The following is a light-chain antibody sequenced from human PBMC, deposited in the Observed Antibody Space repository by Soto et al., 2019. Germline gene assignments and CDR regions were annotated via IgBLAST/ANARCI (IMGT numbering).Light chain of an antibody. V-gene: IGLV2-14*01. J-gene: IGLJ3*02. Sequence: QSALTQPASVSGSPGQPITISCTGTSSDVGGYNYVSWYQQHPGKAPKLMISEVDIRPSGVSNRFSGSKSDNTASLTISGLPAEDEAVYYCYSFTTSSTWVFGGGTKLTVL. CDR2: EVD. CDR1: SSDVGGYNY. CDR3: YSFTTSSTWV.